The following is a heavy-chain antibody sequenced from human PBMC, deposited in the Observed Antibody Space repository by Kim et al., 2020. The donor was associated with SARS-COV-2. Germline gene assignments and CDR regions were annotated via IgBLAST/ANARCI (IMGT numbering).Heavy chain of an antibody. Sequence: DSVKGRFTVSRDNSKDTLYLQMSGLGPEDTAVYYCGKEWDSYYYYYALDVWGQGTTVTVSS. CDR3: GKEWDSYYYYYALDV. V-gene: IGHV3-64D*09. J-gene: IGHJ6*02. D-gene: IGHD1-26*01.